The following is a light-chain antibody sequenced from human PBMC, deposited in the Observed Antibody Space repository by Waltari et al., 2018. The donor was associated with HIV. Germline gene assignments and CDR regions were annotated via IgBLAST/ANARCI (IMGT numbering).Light chain of an antibody. V-gene: IGLV1-47*01. CDR3: AVWDVSLNGRV. Sequence: QSVLSQPPSASGTPGQRVTFSCSGSSSNIGSNHVYWYQQSPGTAPKPLIYRNYQRPSGVPDRFSGSTSGTSASLAIIGLRSEDEADYYCAVWDVSLNGRVFGGGTKLTVL. CDR1: SSNIGSNH. CDR2: RNY. J-gene: IGLJ3*02.